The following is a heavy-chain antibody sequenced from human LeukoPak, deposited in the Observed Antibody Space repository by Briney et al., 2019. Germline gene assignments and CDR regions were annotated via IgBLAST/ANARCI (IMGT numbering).Heavy chain of an antibody. Sequence: GGSLRLSCAASGFTFSSYAMSWVRQAPGKGLEWVSAISGSGGSTYYADSVKGRFTISRDNSKNTLYLQMNSLRAEDTAVYYCAKRSYYYDSSGYIKYYFDYWGQGTLVTVSS. CDR3: AKRSYYYDSSGYIKYYFDY. J-gene: IGHJ4*02. CDR1: GFTFSSYA. CDR2: ISGSGGST. V-gene: IGHV3-23*01. D-gene: IGHD3-22*01.